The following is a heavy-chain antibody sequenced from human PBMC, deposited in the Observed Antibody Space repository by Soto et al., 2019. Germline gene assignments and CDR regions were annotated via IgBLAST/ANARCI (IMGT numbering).Heavy chain of an antibody. V-gene: IGHV3-74*01. Sequence: DVQLVESGGGLVQPGGSLRLSCAASGFTFSSSWMHWVRQAPGKGLVWVSRINSGASTTNYADSVKGRFTISRDNAKNTLYLHMDSLTAGDTAVYYCARGPTGWFGDDYWGQGTLVTVSS. CDR3: ARGPTGWFGDDY. J-gene: IGHJ4*02. D-gene: IGHD3-10*01. CDR1: GFTFSSSW. CDR2: INSGASTT.